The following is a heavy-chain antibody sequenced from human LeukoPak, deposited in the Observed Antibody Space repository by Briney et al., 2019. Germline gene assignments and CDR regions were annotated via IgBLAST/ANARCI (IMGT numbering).Heavy chain of an antibody. CDR1: GRSFSGYY. Sequence: SETLSLTCAVYGRSFSGYYWSWIRQPPGKGLEWIGEINQSGSHNYNPSLKRRATIPVDTSKNQFSLKLSSVTAADTAVYYCARGRAFDIWGQGTMVTVSS. CDR3: ARGRAFDI. J-gene: IGHJ3*02. V-gene: IGHV4-34*01. CDR2: INQSGSH.